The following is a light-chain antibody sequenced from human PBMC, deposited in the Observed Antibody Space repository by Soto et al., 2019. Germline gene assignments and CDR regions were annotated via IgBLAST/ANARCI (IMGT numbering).Light chain of an antibody. CDR2: DAS. J-gene: IGKJ1*01. Sequence: DLQMTQSPSTLFASVGDRVTITCRASQSISTWLAWYQQKPGKAPKLLIYDASNLESGVPSRFSGSGSGTEFTLTISRLQPDDLATYYCQQYNSFWTFGQGTKVEIK. CDR3: QQYNSFWT. V-gene: IGKV1-5*01. CDR1: QSISTW.